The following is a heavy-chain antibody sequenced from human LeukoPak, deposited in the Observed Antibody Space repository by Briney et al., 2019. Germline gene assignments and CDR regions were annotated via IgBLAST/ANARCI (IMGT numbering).Heavy chain of an antibody. CDR2: IYYSGST. J-gene: IGHJ4*02. D-gene: IGHD2-15*01. V-gene: IGHV4-61*01. Sequence: SETLSLTCTVSGGFVSSGSYYWGWIRQPPGKGLEWIGYIYYSGSTNYNPSLKSRVTISVDTSKNQFSLKLSSVTAADTAVYYCARDDIVWGQGTLVTVSS. CDR1: GGFVSSGSYY. CDR3: ARDDIV.